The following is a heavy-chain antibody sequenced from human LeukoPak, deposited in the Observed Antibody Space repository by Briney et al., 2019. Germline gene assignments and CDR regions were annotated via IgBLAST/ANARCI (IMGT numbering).Heavy chain of an antibody. CDR3: ARVFPTYSGSYLFDY. J-gene: IGHJ4*02. CDR2: ISSSGSTI. D-gene: IGHD1-26*01. V-gene: IGHV3-48*03. Sequence: PGGSLRLSCAASGFTFSSYEMNWVRQAPGKGLEWVSYISSSGSTIYYADSVKGRFTISRDNAKNSLYLQMNSLRAEDTAVYYCARVFPTYSGSYLFDYWGQGTLVTVSS. CDR1: GFTFSSYE.